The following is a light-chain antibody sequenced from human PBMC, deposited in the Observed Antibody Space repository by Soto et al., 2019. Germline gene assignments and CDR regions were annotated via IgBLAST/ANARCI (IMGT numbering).Light chain of an antibody. J-gene: IGKJ1*01. Sequence: ETVLTQSPGTLSLSPGERATLSCRASQSVISNYLAWYQQKPGQAPRLLIYAASSRATAIPDRFSGSGSGTDFTLTISRLEPEDFAVYYCQQYGGSAKTFGQGTKLEIK. V-gene: IGKV3-20*01. CDR3: QQYGGSAKT. CDR1: QSVISNY. CDR2: AAS.